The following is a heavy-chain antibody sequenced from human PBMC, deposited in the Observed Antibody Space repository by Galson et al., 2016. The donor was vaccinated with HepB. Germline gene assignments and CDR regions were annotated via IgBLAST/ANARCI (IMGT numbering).Heavy chain of an antibody. Sequence: SVKVSCKASGDSFNTYGISWVRQAPGQGLEWIGGIIPIFNTGNHAQKFEGRVTITADTSTSTVYMELSTLRSDDTAVYYCARLDYYDNPRARYHWGQGTLVTVSS. CDR2: IIPIFNTG. J-gene: IGHJ5*02. V-gene: IGHV1-69*06. CDR3: ARLDYYDNPRARYH. CDR1: GDSFNTYG. D-gene: IGHD3-22*01.